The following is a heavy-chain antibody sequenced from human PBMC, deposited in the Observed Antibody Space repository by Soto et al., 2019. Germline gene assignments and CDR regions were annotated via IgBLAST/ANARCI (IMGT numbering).Heavy chain of an antibody. J-gene: IGHJ3*01. CDR1: GASLSSGGYY. CDR2: IFHTGTT. CDR3: ARGLGYDSNDRFLAAFDV. V-gene: IGHV4-31*03. D-gene: IGHD3-22*01. Sequence: QVQLQESGPGLAKPSQTLSLTCTVSGASLSSGGYYWTWIRQVPGKALEWIGYIFHTGTTFYNPSLKSRVVMSIEKSDNQFSLNLRSVTAADTAVYYCARGLGYDSNDRFLAAFDVWGQGTMVTVSS.